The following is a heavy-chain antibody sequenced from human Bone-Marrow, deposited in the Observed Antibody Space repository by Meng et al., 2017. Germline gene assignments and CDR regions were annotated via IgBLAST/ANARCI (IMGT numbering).Heavy chain of an antibody. D-gene: IGHD4-11*01. J-gene: IGHJ4*02. V-gene: IGHV4-34*01. CDR3: ARGPTTMAHDFDY. CDR1: GGSFSDYY. CDR2: INHSGST. Sequence: QGQLQQWGAGLLKPSETLSLTCVVSGGSFSDYYWSWIRQPPGKGLEWIGEINHSGSTNYNPSLERRATISVDTSQNNLSLKLSSVTAADSAVYYCARGPTTMAHDFDYWGQGTLVTVSS.